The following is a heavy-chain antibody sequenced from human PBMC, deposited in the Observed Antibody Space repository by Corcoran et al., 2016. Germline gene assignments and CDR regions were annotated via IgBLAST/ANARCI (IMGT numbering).Heavy chain of an antibody. J-gene: IGHJ4*02. CDR1: GDSVSSNSAA. D-gene: IGHD1-20*01. CDR2: TYYRSKWYN. V-gene: IGHV6-1*01. Sequence: QVQLQQSGPGLVKPSQTLSLTCAISGDSVSSNSAAWNWIRQSPSRGLEWLGRTYYRSKWYNDYAVSVKSRITINPDTSKNQFSLQLNSVTPEDTAVYYCARGLYNWNQEGYETFDYWGQGTLVTVSS. CDR3: ARGLYNWNQEGYETFDY.